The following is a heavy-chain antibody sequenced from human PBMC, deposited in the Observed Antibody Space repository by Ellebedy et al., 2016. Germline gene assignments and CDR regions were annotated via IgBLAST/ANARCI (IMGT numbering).Heavy chain of an antibody. CDR2: ISPTSGSTI. CDR3: TRGGLDNSFDV. Sequence: GGSLRLXCIVSGFTFTSYSMKWVHQTPGKGLEWVSYISPTSGSTIYYADSVKGRFTISRDNAKNSVYLQMNSLRDEDTAVYYCTRGGLDNSFDVWGQGTMVTVSS. J-gene: IGHJ3*01. V-gene: IGHV3-48*02. D-gene: IGHD3-16*01. CDR1: GFTFTSYS.